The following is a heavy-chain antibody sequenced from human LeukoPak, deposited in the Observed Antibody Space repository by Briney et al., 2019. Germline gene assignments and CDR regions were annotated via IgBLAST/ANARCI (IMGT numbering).Heavy chain of an antibody. D-gene: IGHD3-10*01. J-gene: IGHJ5*02. CDR2: ISGSGGST. V-gene: IGHV3-23*01. CDR1: GFTFSSYA. CDR3: AKLVYYGSGSYYNSHNWFDP. Sequence: GGSLRLSCAASGFTFSSYAMSWVRQAPGKGLEWVSAISGSGGSTYYADSVKGRFTISRDNSKNTLYLQMNSLRAEDTAVYYCAKLVYYGSGSYYNSHNWFDPWGQGTLVTVSS.